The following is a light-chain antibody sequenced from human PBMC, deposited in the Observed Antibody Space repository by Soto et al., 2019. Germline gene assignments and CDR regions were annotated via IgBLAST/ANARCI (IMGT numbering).Light chain of an antibody. CDR1: QTISSW. Sequence: DMHMTKSTYSVSGSGKDVGSTSCLASQTISSWLAWYQQKPGKAPKLLIYKASTLKSGVPSRFSGSGSGTEFTLTISSLQPHDFATYYCQHYNSYSQAFGQGSKAVIK. CDR2: KAS. J-gene: IGKJ1*01. CDR3: QHYNSYSQA. V-gene: IGKV1-5*03.